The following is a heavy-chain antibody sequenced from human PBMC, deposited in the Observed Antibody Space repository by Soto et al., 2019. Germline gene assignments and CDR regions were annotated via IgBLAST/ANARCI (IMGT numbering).Heavy chain of an antibody. CDR2: IYWDDDK. CDR1: GFSLTAPGMC. V-gene: IGHV2-5*08. J-gene: IGHJ4*02. D-gene: IGHD3-22*01. Sequence: ESGPTLVNPTQTLTLTCTFSGFSLTAPGMCVTWIRQPPGKALEWLALIYWDDDKRYSPSLKSRLTITKDTSKNQVVLTMTNMDPVDTATYYCAHRQSYYYDSSGYYPYFDYWGQGTLVTVSS. CDR3: AHRQSYYYDSSGYYPYFDY.